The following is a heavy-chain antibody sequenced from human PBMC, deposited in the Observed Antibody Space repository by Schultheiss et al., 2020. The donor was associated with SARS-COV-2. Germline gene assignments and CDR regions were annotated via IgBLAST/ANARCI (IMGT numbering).Heavy chain of an antibody. D-gene: IGHD3-10*01. CDR3: ATWPRFTY. V-gene: IGHV4-61*01. J-gene: IGHJ4*02. CDR2: IYYSGST. CDR1: SGSVSRGSYH. Sequence: ETLSLTCTVSSGSVSRGSYHWSWIRQPPGKGLEWIGYIYYSGSTNYNPSLKSRVTISVDTSKNQFSLKLSSVTAADTAVYYCATWPRFTYWGQGTLVTVSS.